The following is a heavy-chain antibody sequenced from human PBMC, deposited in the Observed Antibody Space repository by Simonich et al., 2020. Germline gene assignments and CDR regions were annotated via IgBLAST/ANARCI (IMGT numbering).Heavy chain of an antibody. CDR3: ARASRGTWWYYYFDY. J-gene: IGHJ4*02. CDR1: GYTFTSYG. CDR2: SSAYNGNT. V-gene: IGHV1-18*01. D-gene: IGHD2-15*01. Sequence: QVQLVQSGAEVKKPGASVKVSCKASGYTFTSYGISGVRQAPGQGLEWMGRSSAYNGNTNYAQNLQGRVTMTTDTSTSTAYRERRSLRSDDTAVYYCARASRGTWWYYYFDYWGQGTLVTVSS.